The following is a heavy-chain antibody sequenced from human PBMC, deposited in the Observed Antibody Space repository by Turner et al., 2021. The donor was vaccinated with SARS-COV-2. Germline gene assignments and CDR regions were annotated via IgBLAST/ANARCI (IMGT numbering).Heavy chain of an antibody. V-gene: IGHV4-39*01. D-gene: IGHD4-4*01. CDR1: DGSISSSSYY. CDR3: ARVKSTVTTYYYYYIDV. Sequence: QLQLQESGPGLVKPSETLSLTCSVSDGSISSSSYYWCWIRQPPGKGREWIGSVYYRGNTYYNPSIESRVTISVDTSNNQFSLKFNSVTAADTAVYYCARVKSTVTTYYYYYIDVWGKGTTVTVSS. J-gene: IGHJ6*03. CDR2: VYYRGNT.